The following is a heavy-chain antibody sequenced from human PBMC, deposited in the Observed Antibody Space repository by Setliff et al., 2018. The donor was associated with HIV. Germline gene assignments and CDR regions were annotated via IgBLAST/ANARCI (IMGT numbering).Heavy chain of an antibody. D-gene: IGHD3-10*01. CDR2: IGADNGNT. J-gene: IGHJ6*03. V-gene: IGHV1-18*04. Sequence: ASVKVSCKASGYTFPSYGIAWVRQAPGQGLEWMGWIGADNGNTNYAQKFQGRVTMTTDTYTSTVYMELRSLTSDDTAVYYCAREGLWVGDRGYFMDVWGEGTAVTVSS. CDR3: AREGLWVGDRGYFMDV. CDR1: GYTFPSYG.